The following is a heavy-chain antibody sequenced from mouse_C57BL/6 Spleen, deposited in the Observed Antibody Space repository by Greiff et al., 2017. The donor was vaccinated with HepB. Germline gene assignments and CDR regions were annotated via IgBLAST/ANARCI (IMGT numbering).Heavy chain of an antibody. CDR3: ARWTDYDQGFAY. Sequence: EVQLQQSGPELVKPGASVKMSCKASGYTFTDYNMHWVKQSHGKSLEWIGYINPNNGGTSYNQKFKGKATLTVNKSSSTAYMELRSLTSEDSAVYYCARWTDYDQGFAYWGQGTLVTVSA. D-gene: IGHD2-4*01. CDR1: GYTFTDYN. CDR2: INPNNGGT. J-gene: IGHJ3*01. V-gene: IGHV1-22*01.